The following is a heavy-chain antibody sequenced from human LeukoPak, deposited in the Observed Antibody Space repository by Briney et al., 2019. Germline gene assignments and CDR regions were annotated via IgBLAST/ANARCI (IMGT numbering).Heavy chain of an antibody. CDR1: GFTFTAAS. J-gene: IGHJ1*01. V-gene: IGHV3-15*05. CDR3: TTGNP. Sequence: GGSLRLSCATSGFTFTAASMSWVRQAPGKGLEWIGLISGKVESETTEYAAPVKGRFSISRDDSKATLYLEMKSLKVDDTGVYYCTTGNPWGQGTLV. CDR2: ISGKVESETT.